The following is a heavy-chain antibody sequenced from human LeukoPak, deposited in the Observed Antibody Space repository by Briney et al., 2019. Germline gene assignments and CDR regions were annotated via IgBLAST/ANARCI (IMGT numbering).Heavy chain of an antibody. CDR2: ISGSGGST. J-gene: IGHJ4*02. CDR3: ARAVGDLAVSGREDY. D-gene: IGHD6-19*01. Sequence: GGSLRLSCAASGFTFSSYAMSWVRQAPGKGLEWVSAISGSGGSTYYADSVKGRFTISRGNAKNSLYLQMNSLRAEDTAVYYCARAVGDLAVSGREDYWGQGTLVTVSS. CDR1: GFTFSSYA. V-gene: IGHV3-23*01.